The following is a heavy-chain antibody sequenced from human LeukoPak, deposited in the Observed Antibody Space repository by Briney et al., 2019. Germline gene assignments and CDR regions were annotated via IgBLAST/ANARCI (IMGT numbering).Heavy chain of an antibody. Sequence: GGSLRLSYAASGFTFSTYGMTWVRQAPGKGLEWVANIRQDGSDKNYVASVKGRFTISRDNAKNSLYLQMNSLTAEDTAVYYCATSSASSGNNWGQGTLVTVSS. CDR3: ATSSASSGNN. CDR1: GFTFSTYG. J-gene: IGHJ4*02. CDR2: IRQDGSDK. D-gene: IGHD3-22*01. V-gene: IGHV3-7*01.